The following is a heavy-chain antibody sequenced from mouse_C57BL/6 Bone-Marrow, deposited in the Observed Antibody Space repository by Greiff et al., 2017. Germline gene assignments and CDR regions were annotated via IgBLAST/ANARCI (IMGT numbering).Heavy chain of an antibody. CDR2: ISSGGSYT. V-gene: IGHV5-6*01. D-gene: IGHD2-4*01. CDR1: GFTFSSYG. Sequence: EVQLVESGGDLVKPGGSLKLSCAASGFTFSSYGMSWVRQTPDKRLEWVATISSGGSYTYYPDSVKGRFTISRDNGKNTLYLQMSSLKSEDTAMYYCARQRGDYDDYWGQGTTLTVSS. CDR3: ARQRGDYDDY. J-gene: IGHJ2*01.